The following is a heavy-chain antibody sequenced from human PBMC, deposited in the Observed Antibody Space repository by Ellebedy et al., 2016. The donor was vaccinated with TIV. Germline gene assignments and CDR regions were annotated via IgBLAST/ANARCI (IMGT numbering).Heavy chain of an antibody. Sequence: GESLKISCVASGFTFSTYSMNWVRQAPGKGLVWLSRINRDGSSANYADSVKGRFSISRDNSKNTLYVQMNSLRAEDTAVYYCARGGRDQWLIDYWGQGTLVTVSS. CDR2: INRDGSSA. V-gene: IGHV3-74*01. CDR3: ARGGRDQWLIDY. D-gene: IGHD6-19*01. CDR1: GFTFSTYS. J-gene: IGHJ4*02.